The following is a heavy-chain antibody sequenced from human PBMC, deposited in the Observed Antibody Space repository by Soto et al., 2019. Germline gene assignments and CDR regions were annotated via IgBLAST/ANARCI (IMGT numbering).Heavy chain of an antibody. CDR1: GFSFSDYS. J-gene: IGHJ6*03. D-gene: IGHD2-2*01. CDR3: ARDLHQILSHKHYYYYLDV. Sequence: GGSLRLSCVASGFSFSDYSMTWMRQAPGGGLDFVAFISNTAITDYYADSVKGRFTISRDNARNSVYLQMDSLRAEDAAVYYCARDLHQILSHKHYYYYLDVWGTGTTVTVSS. CDR2: ISNTAITD. V-gene: IGHV3-11*01.